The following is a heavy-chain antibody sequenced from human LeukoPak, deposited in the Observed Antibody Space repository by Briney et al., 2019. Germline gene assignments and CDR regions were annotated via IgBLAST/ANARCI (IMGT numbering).Heavy chain of an antibody. CDR3: AKHDPRRVVITNWFDP. CDR1: GFTFSAYA. CDR2: NSGCGGIT. V-gene: IGHV3-23*01. D-gene: IGHD3-22*01. J-gene: IGHJ5*02. Sequence: GGSLRLSCAASGFTFSAYAISWVRQAPGKGREGVSANSGCGGITYYADSVKGRFTISRGNSKNTLYLQMNSLRAEDTAVYYCAKHDPRRVVITNWFDPWGQGTLVTVSS.